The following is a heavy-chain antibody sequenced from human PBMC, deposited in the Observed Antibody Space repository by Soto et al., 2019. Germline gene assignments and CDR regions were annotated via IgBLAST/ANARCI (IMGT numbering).Heavy chain of an antibody. D-gene: IGHD6-19*01. CDR2: TYYRSKWYK. CDR1: GDNVSSNSAA. CDR3: ARGAVADYSRVFDS. V-gene: IGHV6-1*01. Sequence: SQTLSLTCAISGDNVSSNSAAWNLIRQSPSRGLEWLGRTYYRSKWYKDYDLSVKSRITINVDTSKNQISLQLTSVTPEDTAVYYCARGAVADYSRVFDSCGQGTLVTVSS. J-gene: IGHJ4*02.